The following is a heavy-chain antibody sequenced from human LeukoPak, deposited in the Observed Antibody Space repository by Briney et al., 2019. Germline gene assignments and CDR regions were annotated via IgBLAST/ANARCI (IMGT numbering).Heavy chain of an antibody. V-gene: IGHV1-2*02. CDR3: ARETPLLASAFDI. D-gene: IGHD3-10*01. Sequence: ASVKVSCKASGYTLTGYYMHWVRQAPGQGLEWMGWINPNSGGTNYAQKFQGRVTMTRDTSISTAYMELSRLRSDDTAVYYCARETPLLASAFDIWGQGTMVTVSS. CDR1: GYTLTGYY. CDR2: INPNSGGT. J-gene: IGHJ3*02.